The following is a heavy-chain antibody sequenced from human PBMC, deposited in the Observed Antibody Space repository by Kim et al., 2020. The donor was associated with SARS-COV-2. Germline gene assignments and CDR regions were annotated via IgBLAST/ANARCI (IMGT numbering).Heavy chain of an antibody. Sequence: GGSLRLSCAASGFTFTMYSMHWVRQAPGKGLEWVAFISFDGSNTDYADSVKGRFTVSRDSSKNTVFLEMGRLRLEDTDLYFCARDPIYASGRGYFDCWVPGTLVTVAS. CDR3: ARDPIYASGRGYFDC. CDR2: ISFDGSNT. CDR1: GFTFTMYS. J-gene: IGHJ4*02. V-gene: IGHV3-30*04. D-gene: IGHD6-19*01.